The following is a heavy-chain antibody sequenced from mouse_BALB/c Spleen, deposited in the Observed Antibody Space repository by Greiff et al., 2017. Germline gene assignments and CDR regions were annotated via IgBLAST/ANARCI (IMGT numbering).Heavy chain of an antibody. CDR2: INPSNGRT. CDR1: GYTFTSYW. Sequence: QVQLQQPGAELVKPGASVKLSCKASGYTFTSYWMHWVKQRPGQGLEWIGEINPSNGRTNYNEKFKSKATLTVDKSSSTAYMQLSSLTSEDSAVYYCARVIPYYFAYWGQGTTLTVSA. V-gene: IGHV1S81*02. CDR3: ARVIPYYFAY. J-gene: IGHJ2*01.